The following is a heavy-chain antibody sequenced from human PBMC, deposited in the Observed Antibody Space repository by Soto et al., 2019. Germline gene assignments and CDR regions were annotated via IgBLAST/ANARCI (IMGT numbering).Heavy chain of an antibody. V-gene: IGHV4-4*07. Sequence: PSETLSLTCTVSGASISGFYCSWIRKSAWKGLEWIGRIYATGTTDYNPSLKSRVMMSVDTSKKQFSLKLRSVTAADTAVYYCVRDGTKTLRDWFDPGVQ. CDR2: IYATGTT. J-gene: IGHJ5*02. CDR3: VRDGTKTLRDWFDP. CDR1: GASISGFY. D-gene: IGHD1-1*01.